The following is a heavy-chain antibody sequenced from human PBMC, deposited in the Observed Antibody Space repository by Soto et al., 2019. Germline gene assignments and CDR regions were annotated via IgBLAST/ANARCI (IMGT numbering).Heavy chain of an antibody. J-gene: IGHJ4*02. V-gene: IGHV3-23*01. CDR1: GFTFSSYA. D-gene: IGHD3-10*01. CDR3: VREFAPGSPNYDY. CDR2: LTRSGTT. Sequence: PGGSLRLSCAASGFTFSSYAMGWVRQAPGKGLEWVSTLTRSGTTPYAESVRGRFTISRDNSKNTFYLQMDDLRAEDTAVYYCVREFAPGSPNYDYWGLGTLVTVSS.